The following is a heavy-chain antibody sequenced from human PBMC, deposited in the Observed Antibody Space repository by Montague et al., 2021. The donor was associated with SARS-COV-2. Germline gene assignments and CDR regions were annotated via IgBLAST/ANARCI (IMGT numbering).Heavy chain of an antibody. CDR1: IGSISSGSYY. D-gene: IGHD6-25*01. Sequence: TLSLTCTVSIGSISSGSYYWSWIRQPAGKGLEWIGRIYTSGSTNYNPSLKSRVTISVDTSKNQFSLKLSSVTAADTAVYYCARDGHSSGWNGLHWFDPGGQGTLVTVSS. CDR3: ARDGHSSGWNGLHWFDP. CDR2: IYTSGST. J-gene: IGHJ5*02. V-gene: IGHV4-61*02.